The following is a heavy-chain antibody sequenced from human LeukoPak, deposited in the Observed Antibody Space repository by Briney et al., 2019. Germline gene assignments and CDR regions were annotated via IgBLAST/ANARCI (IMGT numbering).Heavy chain of an antibody. CDR2: ISGSGGSS. V-gene: IGHV3-23*01. Sequence: PGGSLRLSCAASGFTFSDYYMSWIGQAPGKGLEGVSAISGSGGSSYYADSVKGRFTISRDNSKNTLDLQMNSLRAEDTAVYDCAKLAGYSSVLNYFDYWGQGTLVTVSS. J-gene: IGHJ4*02. D-gene: IGHD6-19*01. CDR1: GFTFSDYY. CDR3: AKLAGYSSVLNYFDY.